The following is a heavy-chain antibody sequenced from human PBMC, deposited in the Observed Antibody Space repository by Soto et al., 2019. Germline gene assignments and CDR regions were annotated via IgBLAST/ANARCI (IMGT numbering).Heavy chain of an antibody. D-gene: IGHD3-10*01. CDR2: IKSKTDGGTT. V-gene: IGHV3-15*07. Sequence: PGGSLRLSCAASGFTFSNAWMNWVRQAPGKGLEWVGRIKSKTDGGTTDYAAPVKGRFTISRDDSKNTLYLQMNSLKTEDTAVYYCTTKERAYYYGSGSYSKYYYYGMDVWGQGTTVTVSS. CDR3: TTKERAYYYGSGSYSKYYYYGMDV. CDR1: GFTFSNAW. J-gene: IGHJ6*02.